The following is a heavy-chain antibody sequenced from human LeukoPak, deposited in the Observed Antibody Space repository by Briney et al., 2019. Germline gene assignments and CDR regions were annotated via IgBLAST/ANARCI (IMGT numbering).Heavy chain of an antibody. Sequence: GRSLRLSCAASGFTFSSYAMHWVRHAPGKGLEWVAVISYDGSNKYYADSVKGRFTISRDNSKNTLYLQMNSLRAEDTAVYYCARGELWGITMIVVAPDYWGQGTLVTVSS. CDR1: GFTFSSYA. CDR2: ISYDGSNK. J-gene: IGHJ4*02. CDR3: ARGELWGITMIVVAPDY. V-gene: IGHV3-30-3*01. D-gene: IGHD3-22*01.